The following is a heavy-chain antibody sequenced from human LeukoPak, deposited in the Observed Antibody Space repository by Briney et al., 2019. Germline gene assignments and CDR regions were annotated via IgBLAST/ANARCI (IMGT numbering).Heavy chain of an antibody. J-gene: IGHJ3*01. Sequence: PGGSLRLSCAASGFTSDDYAMHWVRQAPGKGLEGGSCFNWRTGMIGYADSAKGRFTISRDSAKSSLYLQMNSLRDEDTAFYYCAKVIHSGWFQGAFDFWGQGPMVPVSS. CDR1: GFTSDDYA. D-gene: IGHD6-19*01. V-gene: IGHV3-9*02. CDR3: AKVIHSGWFQGAFDF. CDR2: FNWRTGMI.